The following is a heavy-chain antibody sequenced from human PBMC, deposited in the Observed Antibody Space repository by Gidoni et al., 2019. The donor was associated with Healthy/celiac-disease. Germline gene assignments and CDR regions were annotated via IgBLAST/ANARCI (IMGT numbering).Heavy chain of an antibody. CDR3: AIGYCSGGSCYSGYYYGMDV. V-gene: IGHV4-39*01. CDR1: GGSISSSSYY. J-gene: IGHJ6*02. CDR2: IYYSGST. D-gene: IGHD2-15*01. Sequence: QLQLQESGPGLVKPSETLSLPCTVSGGSISSSSYYWGWIRQPPGKGLEWIGSIYYSGSTYYNPSLKSRVTISVDTSKNQFSLKLSSVTAADTAVYYCAIGYCSGGSCYSGYYYGMDVWGQGTTVTVSS.